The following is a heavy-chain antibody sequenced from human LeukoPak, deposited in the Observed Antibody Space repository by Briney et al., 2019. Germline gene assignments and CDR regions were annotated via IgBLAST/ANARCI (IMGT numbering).Heavy chain of an antibody. Sequence: GASVKVSCKASGYTFTSYYMHWVRQAPGQGLEWMGIINPSGGSTSYAQKFQGRVTITADESTSTAYMELSSLRSEDTAVYYCALPEVRLQFRSFDYWGQGTLVTVSS. CDR2: INPSGGST. CDR1: GYTFTSYY. J-gene: IGHJ4*02. CDR3: ALPEVRLQFRSFDY. D-gene: IGHD5-24*01. V-gene: IGHV1-46*03.